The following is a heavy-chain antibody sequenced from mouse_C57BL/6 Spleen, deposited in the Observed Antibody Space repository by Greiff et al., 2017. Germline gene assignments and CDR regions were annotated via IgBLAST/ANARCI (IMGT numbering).Heavy chain of an antibody. CDR1: GYTFTDYY. CDR3: ARKTRSNIDY. D-gene: IGHD2-5*01. CDR2: INPNNGGT. V-gene: IGHV1-26*01. J-gene: IGHJ2*01. Sequence: VQLQQSGPELVKPGASVKISCKASGYTFTDYYMNWVKQSHGKSLEWIGDINPNNGGTSYNQKFKGKATLTVDKSSSTAYMELRSLTSEDSAVYYCARKTRSNIDYWGQGTTLTVSS.